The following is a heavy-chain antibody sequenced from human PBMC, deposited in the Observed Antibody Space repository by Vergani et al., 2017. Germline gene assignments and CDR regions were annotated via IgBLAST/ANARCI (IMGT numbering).Heavy chain of an antibody. CDR2: IDQTGRP. Sequence: QVQLQQWGGGLLKPSETLSLTCVVNGVSFTSYHWTWIRQSPGEGLEWVGNIDQTGRPDYNPSLKSRLTMSVDKSRNQFSLTLNSVTATDTAIYLGARVNTGTNGYLYYYYDMDVGGQGTAVTVS. CDR3: ARVNTGTNGYLYYYYDMDV. J-gene: IGHJ6*02. D-gene: IGHD4-11*01. CDR1: GVSFTSYH. V-gene: IGHV4-34*01.